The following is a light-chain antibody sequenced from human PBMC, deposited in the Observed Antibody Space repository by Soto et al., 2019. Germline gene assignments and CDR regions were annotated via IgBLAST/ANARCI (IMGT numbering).Light chain of an antibody. V-gene: IGKV1-5*01. J-gene: IGKJ1*01. CDR2: DAF. CDR1: QSISTW. CDR3: KQYNSFWT. Sequence: DIQMTQSPSALSASVGDRVTITCRASQSISTWLAWYQQKPGKAPKLLIYDAFYLERGVPSRFSGSGSGTGFTLTFSSLQPDYLATYYCKQYNSFWTFGQGTKVDIK.